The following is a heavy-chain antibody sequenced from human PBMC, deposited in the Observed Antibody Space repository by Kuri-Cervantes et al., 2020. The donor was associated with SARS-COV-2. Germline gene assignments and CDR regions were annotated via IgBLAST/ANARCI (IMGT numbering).Heavy chain of an antibody. CDR1: GYTFTSYG. J-gene: IGHJ3*02. V-gene: IGHV1-2*06. D-gene: IGHD4-23*01. Sequence: ASVKVSCKASGYTFTSYGISWVRQAPGQGLEWMGRINPNSGGTNYAQKFQGRVTMTRDTSISTAYMELSRLRSDDTAVYYCARDPGGLDAFDIWGQGTIVTVSS. CDR3: ARDPGGLDAFDI. CDR2: INPNSGGT.